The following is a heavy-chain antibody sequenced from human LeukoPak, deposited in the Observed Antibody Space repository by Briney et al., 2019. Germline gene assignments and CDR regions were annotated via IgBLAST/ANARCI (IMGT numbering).Heavy chain of an antibody. V-gene: IGHV3-74*01. CDR1: GFTFSSYW. D-gene: IGHD7-27*01. Sequence: GGSLRLSCAASGFTFSSYWMHWVRHAPGKGLVWVSRINSDGSNILYADSVKGRFTISRDNAKNSLDLQMNSLTADDTAIYYCVRESFSRGDFNWGQGTLVSVSS. CDR2: INSDGSNI. CDR3: VRESFSRGDFN. J-gene: IGHJ4*02.